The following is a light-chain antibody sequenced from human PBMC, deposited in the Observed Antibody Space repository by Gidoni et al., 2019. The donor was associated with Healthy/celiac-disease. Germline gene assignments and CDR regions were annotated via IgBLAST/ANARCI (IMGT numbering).Light chain of an antibody. CDR1: QIVSSSY. Sequence: EIVLTQSPGTLSLSTGERATLSCRASQIVSSSYSARYQPKPGQAPRLRIYGASSRATGIPDRFSGSGSGTAFTLTIRRPEPEDFAVYYCHQYGSSPRTFGQGTKVEIK. CDR2: GAS. V-gene: IGKV3-20*01. CDR3: HQYGSSPRT. J-gene: IGKJ1*01.